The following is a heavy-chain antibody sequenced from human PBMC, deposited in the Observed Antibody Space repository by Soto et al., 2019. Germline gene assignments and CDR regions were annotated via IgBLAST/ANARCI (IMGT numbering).Heavy chain of an antibody. D-gene: IGHD2-21*02. Sequence: QVQLVESGGGVVQPGRSLRLSCAASGFTFSSYAMHWVRQAPGKGLEWVAVISYDGSNKYYADSVKGRFTISRDNSKNTLYLQMNRLRAEDTAVYYCARGGVVVTAYDAFDIWGQGTMVTVSS. J-gene: IGHJ3*02. CDR3: ARGGVVVTAYDAFDI. CDR1: GFTFSSYA. V-gene: IGHV3-30-3*01. CDR2: ISYDGSNK.